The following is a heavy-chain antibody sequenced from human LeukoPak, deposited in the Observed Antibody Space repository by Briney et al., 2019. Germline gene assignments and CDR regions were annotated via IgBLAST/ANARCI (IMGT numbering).Heavy chain of an antibody. CDR1: GFTFSSYS. D-gene: IGHD3-22*01. Sequence: GGSLRLSCAASGFTFSSYSMNWVRQAPGKGLEWVSSISSSSSYIYYADSVKGRFTISRDNAKNPLYLQMNSLRAEDTAVYYCASDYYYDSSGYCWDYWGQGTLVTVSS. V-gene: IGHV3-21*01. J-gene: IGHJ4*02. CDR2: ISSSSSYI. CDR3: ASDYYYDSSGYCWDY.